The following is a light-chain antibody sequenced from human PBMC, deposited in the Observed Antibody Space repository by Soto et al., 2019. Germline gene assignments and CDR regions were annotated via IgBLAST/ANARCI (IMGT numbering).Light chain of an antibody. V-gene: IGLV1-40*01. CDR2: GNS. Sequence: QSVLTQPPSVSGAPGKRFTSSCIGRSSNIGAGYNVHWYQQLPGTAPKLLIYGNSNRPSGVPDRFSGSKSGTSASLAITGLQAEDEADYYCQSYDSSLSGYVFGTGTKLTVL. CDR3: QSYDSSLSGYV. CDR1: SSNIGAGYN. J-gene: IGLJ1*01.